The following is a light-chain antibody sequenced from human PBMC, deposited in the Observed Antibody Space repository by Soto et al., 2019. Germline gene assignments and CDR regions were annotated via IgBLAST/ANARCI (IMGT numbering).Light chain of an antibody. CDR3: SAWDNTLSGPV. CDR1: SSNIGSTY. V-gene: IGLV1-47*01. Sequence: QLVLTQPPSASGTPGQSVTISCSGSSSNIGSTYVYWYQHLPGTAPKLLIYTNTQRPSGVPDRFSGSKSGTSASLAISGLRSEDEADYYCSAWDNTLSGPVLGGGTKLTVL. J-gene: IGLJ2*01. CDR2: TNT.